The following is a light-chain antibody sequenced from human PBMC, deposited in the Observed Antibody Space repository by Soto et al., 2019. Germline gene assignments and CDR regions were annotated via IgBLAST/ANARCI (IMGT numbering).Light chain of an antibody. CDR1: QSVSSSY. Sequence: EIVLTQSPGTLSLSPGERATLSCRASQSVSSSYLAWYQQKPGQAPRLLIYGASSRATGLPDRFSGSGSGTDFTLTISRLEPEDFAGYYCQQYGSSPPYTFGQGTKLEIK. V-gene: IGKV3-20*01. CDR2: GAS. J-gene: IGKJ2*01. CDR3: QQYGSSPPYT.